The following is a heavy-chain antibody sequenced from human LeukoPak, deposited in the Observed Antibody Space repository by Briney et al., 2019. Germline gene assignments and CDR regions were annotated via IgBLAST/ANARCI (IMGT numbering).Heavy chain of an antibody. V-gene: IGHV4-34*01. CDR1: GGSFSGYY. CDR3: ARATVTTYRRRSKYYFDY. J-gene: IGHJ4*02. D-gene: IGHD4-17*01. CDR2: INHSGST. Sequence: SETLSLTCAVYGGSFSGYYWSWIRQPLGKGLEWIGEINHSGSTNYNPSLKSRVTISVDTSKNQFSLKLSSVTAADTAVYYCARATVTTYRRRSKYYFDYWGQGTLVTVSS.